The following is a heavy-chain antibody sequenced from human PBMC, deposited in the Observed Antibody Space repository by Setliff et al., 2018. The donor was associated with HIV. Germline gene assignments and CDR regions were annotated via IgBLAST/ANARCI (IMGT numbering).Heavy chain of an antibody. V-gene: IGHV3-66*02. CDR2: IYSGGST. Sequence: GGSLRLSCAASGFTVSSNFMSWVRQAPGKGLEWVSVIYSGGSTFYADSVKGRFTISRDNSKNTLYLQMNSLRAEDKAVYYCARGLERTNVLFGVVSIWFDPWGQGTLVTVSS. CDR3: ARGLERTNVLFGVVSIWFDP. CDR1: GFTVSSNF. J-gene: IGHJ5*02. D-gene: IGHD3-3*01.